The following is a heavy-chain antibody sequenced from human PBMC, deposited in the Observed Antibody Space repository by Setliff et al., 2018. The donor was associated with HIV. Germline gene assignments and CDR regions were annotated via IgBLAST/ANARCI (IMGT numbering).Heavy chain of an antibody. CDR2: FDPEDGQR. CDR1: GYTLTELS. V-gene: IGHV1-24*01. J-gene: IGHJ6*02. D-gene: IGHD1-26*01. CDR3: ATTGPYSGSLYGMDV. Sequence: ASVKVSCKVSGYTLTELSIHWVRQAPGKGLEWMGGFDPEDGQRIYAQKFQGRVTMTEDTSTDTAYMELSSLSFEDTAVYYCATTGPYSGSLYGMDVWGQGTTVTVSS.